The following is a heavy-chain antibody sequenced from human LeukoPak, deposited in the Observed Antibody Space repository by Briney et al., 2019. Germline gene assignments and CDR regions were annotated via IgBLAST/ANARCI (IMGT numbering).Heavy chain of an antibody. J-gene: IGHJ4*02. V-gene: IGHV4-59*12. D-gene: IGHD2-21*02. Sequence: SETLSLTCTVSGGSISSYYWSWIRQPPGKGLEWIGYIDYSGYTNYNPSLKSRVTISVDTSKNQFSLKLSSVTAADTAVYYCARAYWGSLAYCGGDCYSSFDYWGQGTLVTVSS. CDR1: GGSISSYY. CDR2: IDYSGYT. CDR3: ARAYWGSLAYCGGDCYSSFDY.